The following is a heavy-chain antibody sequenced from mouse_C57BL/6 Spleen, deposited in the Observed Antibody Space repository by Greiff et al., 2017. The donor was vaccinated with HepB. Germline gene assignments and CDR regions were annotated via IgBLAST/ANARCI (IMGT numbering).Heavy chain of an antibody. CDR2: IYPGDGDT. V-gene: IGHV1-82*01. J-gene: IGHJ4*01. CDR1: GYAFSSSW. Sequence: QVQLQQSGPELVKPGASVKISCKASGYAFSSSWMNWVKQRPGKGLEWIGRIYPGDGDTNYNGKFKGKATLTADKSSSTAYMQLSSLTSEDSAVYFCARSIYSYAMDYWGQGTSVTVSS. CDR3: ARSIYSYAMDY.